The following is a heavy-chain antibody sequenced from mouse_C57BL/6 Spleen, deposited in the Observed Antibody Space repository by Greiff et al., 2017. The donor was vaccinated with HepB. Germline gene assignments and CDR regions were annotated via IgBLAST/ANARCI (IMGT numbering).Heavy chain of an antibody. J-gene: IGHJ2*01. V-gene: IGHV1-59*01. Sequence: QVQLQHPGAELVRPGTSVKLSCKASGYTFTSYWMHWVKQRPGQGLEWIGVIDPSDSYTNYNQKFKGKATLTVDTSSSTAYMQLSSLTSEDSAVYYCARMGYGNYDFDYWGQGTTLTVSS. CDR2: IDPSDSYT. D-gene: IGHD2-1*01. CDR1: GYTFTSYW. CDR3: ARMGYGNYDFDY.